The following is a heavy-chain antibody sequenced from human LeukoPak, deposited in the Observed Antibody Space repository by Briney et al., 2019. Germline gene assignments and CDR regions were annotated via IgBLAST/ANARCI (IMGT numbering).Heavy chain of an antibody. CDR2: IYYSGST. CDR1: GGSISSSSYY. CDR3: ATMVRGVIIPPWGFDP. V-gene: IGHV4-39*07. Sequence: SETLSLTCTVSGGSISSSSYYWGWIRQPPGKGLEWIGSIYYSGSTYYNPSLKSRVTISVDTSKNQFSLKLSSVTAADTAVYYCATMVRGVIIPPWGFDPWGQGTLVTVSS. D-gene: IGHD3-10*01. J-gene: IGHJ5*02.